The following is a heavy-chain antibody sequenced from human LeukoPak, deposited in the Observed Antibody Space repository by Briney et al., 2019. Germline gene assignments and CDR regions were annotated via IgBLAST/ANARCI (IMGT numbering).Heavy chain of an antibody. D-gene: IGHD3-10*01. V-gene: IGHV1-2*02. CDR2: IKPNSGCT. Sequence: ASVKVSCKASGYTFTGYYMHWVRQAPGQGLEWMGWIKPNSGCTNYAQKFQGRVTMTRDTSISTDYMELSTLRSDDTAVYYCARGAGVRGVIIPFDYWGQGTLVTVSS. CDR3: ARGAGVRGVIIPFDY. J-gene: IGHJ4*02. CDR1: GYTFTGYY.